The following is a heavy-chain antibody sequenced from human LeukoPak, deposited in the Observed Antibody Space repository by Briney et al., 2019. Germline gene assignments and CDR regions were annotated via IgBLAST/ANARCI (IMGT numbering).Heavy chain of an antibody. V-gene: IGHV3-53*01. CDR1: GGSISSNY. CDR3: ARGVSGYSYGSRFDY. CDR2: ISTGGST. J-gene: IGHJ4*02. Sequence: ETLSLTCTVSGGSISSNYMSWVRQAPGKGLEWVSVISTGGSTHYADSVKGRFTTSRDNSKNTLYLQMNSLRAEDTAVYYCARGVSGYSYGSRFDYWGQGTLVTVSS. D-gene: IGHD5-18*01.